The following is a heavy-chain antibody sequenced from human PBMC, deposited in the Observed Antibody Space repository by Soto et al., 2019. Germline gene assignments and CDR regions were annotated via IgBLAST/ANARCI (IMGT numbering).Heavy chain of an antibody. CDR2: IYYSGST. Sequence: SETLSLTCTVSGGSISSYYWSWIRQPPGKGLEWIGYIYYSGSTNYNPSLKSRVTISVDTSKNQFSLKLSSVTAADAAVYYCAILYYGSGSYPSPWSDYWGQGTLVTVSS. CDR1: GGSISSYY. J-gene: IGHJ4*02. V-gene: IGHV4-59*01. D-gene: IGHD3-10*01. CDR3: AILYYGSGSYPSPWSDY.